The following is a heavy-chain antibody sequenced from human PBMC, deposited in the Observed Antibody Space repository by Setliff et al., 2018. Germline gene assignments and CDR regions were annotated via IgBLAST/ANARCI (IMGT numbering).Heavy chain of an antibody. CDR1: GFTFDNHA. CDR2: INWSGEII. Sequence: GGSLRLSCEVSGFTFDNHAMHWVRRAPGKGLEWVSGINWSGEIIGYADSVKGRFTFSRDNAKNSLYLQMNSLRAEDTATYYCARTCSGSGCYAGLESWGQGTPVTVSS. CDR3: ARTCSGSGCYAGLES. J-gene: IGHJ4*02. D-gene: IGHD2-15*01. V-gene: IGHV3-9*01.